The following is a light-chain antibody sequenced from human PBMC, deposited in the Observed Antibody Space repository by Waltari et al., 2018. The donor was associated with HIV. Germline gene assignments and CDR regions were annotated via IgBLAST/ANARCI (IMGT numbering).Light chain of an antibody. CDR1: QSVLYSSNTKNY. V-gene: IGKV4-1*01. Sequence: DIVMTQSPDSLAVSLGERASINCKSSQSVLYSSNTKNYLAWYQQKPGQPPGLLIYWASTRESGVPDRFSGSGSATDFTLTISSLQAEDVAVYYCQQYYSTPLTFGGGTQVEIK. CDR3: QQYYSTPLT. J-gene: IGKJ4*01. CDR2: WAS.